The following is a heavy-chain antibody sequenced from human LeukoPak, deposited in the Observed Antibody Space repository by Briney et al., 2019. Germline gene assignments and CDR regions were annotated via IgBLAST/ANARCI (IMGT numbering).Heavy chain of an antibody. CDR2: IYHSGST. J-gene: IGHJ4*02. CDR3: ARAIDTAMVTPYYFDY. Sequence: PSETLSLTCAVSGGSISSGGYSWSWIRQPPGKGLEWIGYIYHSGSTYYNPSLKRRVTISVDRSKNQFSLKLSSVTAADTAVYYCARAIDTAMVTPYYFDYWGQGTLVTVSS. CDR1: GGSISSGGYS. V-gene: IGHV4-30-2*01. D-gene: IGHD5-18*01.